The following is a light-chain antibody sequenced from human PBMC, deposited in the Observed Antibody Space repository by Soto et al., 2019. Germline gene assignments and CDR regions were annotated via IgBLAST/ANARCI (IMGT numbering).Light chain of an antibody. V-gene: IGKV3-15*01. CDR2: GAS. J-gene: IGKJ2*01. CDR3: QQYNNWPPYT. Sequence: EIVMTQSPATLSASPGERATLSCRASQSVSSNLAWDQQKPGQAPRLLIYGASTRATGITARFSGSGSGTEFTLTISSLQSKDFAVYYCQQYNNWPPYTFGQGTKLEIK. CDR1: QSVSSN.